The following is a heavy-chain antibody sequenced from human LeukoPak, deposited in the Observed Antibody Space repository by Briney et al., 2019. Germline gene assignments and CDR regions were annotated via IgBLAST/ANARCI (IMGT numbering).Heavy chain of an antibody. V-gene: IGHV1-2*02. CDR1: GYTFTGYY. Sequence: GASVKVSCKASGYTFTGYYMHWVRQAPGQGLEWMGWINPNSGGTNYAQKFQGRVTMTRDTSISTAYMELSRLRSDDTAVYYCARDLDYGDYSYDYWGQGTLVTVSS. CDR2: INPNSGGT. J-gene: IGHJ4*02. CDR3: ARDLDYGDYSYDY. D-gene: IGHD4-17*01.